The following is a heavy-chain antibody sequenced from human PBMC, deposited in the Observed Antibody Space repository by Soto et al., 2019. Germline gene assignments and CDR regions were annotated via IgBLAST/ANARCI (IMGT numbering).Heavy chain of an antibody. Sequence: PSETLSPPCTVSGGSIHRYYWAWIRRPPGYPLQWLGYFYYTGTTRSNPTLTSRVTMSVDTSNNQFSLTLKSATAADTAVYYCARGYSDGGQFSYFSDWGQGTLVTVSS. CDR3: ARGYSDGGQFSYFSD. V-gene: IGHV4-59*01. D-gene: IGHD2-15*01. J-gene: IGHJ4*02. CDR2: FYYTGTT. CDR1: GGSIHRYY.